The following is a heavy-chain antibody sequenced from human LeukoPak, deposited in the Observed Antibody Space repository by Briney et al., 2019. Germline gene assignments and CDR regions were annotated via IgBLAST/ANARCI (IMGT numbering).Heavy chain of an antibody. CDR2: IIPILGIA. J-gene: IGHJ3*02. V-gene: IGHV1-69*04. Sequence: SVKVSCTASGGTFTSYAISWVRQAPGQGLEWMGRIIPILGIANYAQKFQGRVTITADKSTSTAYMELSSLRSEDTAVYYCARAIAYASGSLGAFDIWGQGTMVTVSS. D-gene: IGHD3-10*01. CDR3: ARAIAYASGSLGAFDI. CDR1: GGTFTSYA.